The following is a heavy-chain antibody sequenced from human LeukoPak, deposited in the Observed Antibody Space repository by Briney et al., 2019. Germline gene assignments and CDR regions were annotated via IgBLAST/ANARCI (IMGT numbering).Heavy chain of an antibody. CDR3: ARNQDWFDP. V-gene: IGHV4-59*08. CDR2: IYYSGST. Sequence: SETLSLTCTVSGGSISSYYWSWIRQPPGKGLEWIGYIYYSGSTNYNPSLKSRVTISVDTSKNQFSLKLSSVTAADTAVYYCARNQDWFDPWGQGTLVTVSS. D-gene: IGHD1-14*01. J-gene: IGHJ5*02. CDR1: GGSISSYY.